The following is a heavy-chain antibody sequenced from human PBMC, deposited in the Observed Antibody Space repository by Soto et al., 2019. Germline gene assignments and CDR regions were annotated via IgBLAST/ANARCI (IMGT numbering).Heavy chain of an antibody. D-gene: IGHD3-3*01. J-gene: IGHJ3*02. CDR2: MNPNSGNT. CDR3: ARRNFLNSVIAFDI. CDR1: GYTFTSYD. Sequence: QVQLVQSGAEVQKPGASVKVSCKASGYTFTSYDINWVRQATGQGLEWMGWMNPNSGNTGYAQKFQGRVNMTRNTSISTADMELSSLRSDDAAVYYCARRNFLNSVIAFDILGQGTMGTLSS. V-gene: IGHV1-8*01.